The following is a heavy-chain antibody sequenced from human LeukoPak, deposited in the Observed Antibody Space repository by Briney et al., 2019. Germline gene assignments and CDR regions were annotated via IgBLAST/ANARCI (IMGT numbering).Heavy chain of an antibody. CDR2: ISSSSSTI. CDR1: GFTFSSYS. D-gene: IGHD5-24*01. CDR3: ARDFEMATISYYYYGMDV. J-gene: IGHJ6*02. Sequence: PGGSLRLSCAASGFTFSSYSMNWVRQAPGKGLEWVSYISSSSSTIYYVDSVKGRFTISRDNAKNSLYLQMNSLRDEDTAVYYCARDFEMATISYYYYGMDVWGQGTTVTVSS. V-gene: IGHV3-48*02.